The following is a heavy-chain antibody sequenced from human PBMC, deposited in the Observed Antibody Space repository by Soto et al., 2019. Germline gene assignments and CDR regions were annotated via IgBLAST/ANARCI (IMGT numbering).Heavy chain of an antibody. D-gene: IGHD2-15*01. V-gene: IGHV5-51*01. CDR3: VRHLIPLAATSYYYYGMDV. CDR1: GYSFTSYW. Sequence: PGESLKISCKGSGYSFTSYWIGWVRQMPGKGLEWMGIIYPGDSDTRYSPSFQGQVSISADKSISTAYLQWSSLKASDTAMYYCVRHLIPLAATSYYYYGMDVWGQGTTVAVSS. J-gene: IGHJ6*02. CDR2: IYPGDSDT.